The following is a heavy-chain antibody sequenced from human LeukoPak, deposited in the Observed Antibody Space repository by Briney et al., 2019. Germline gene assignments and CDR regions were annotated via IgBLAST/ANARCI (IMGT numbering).Heavy chain of an antibody. CDR3: ARDGCGGSCFHYYYYYMDV. Sequence: PSETLSLTCTVSIGSISSSNYYWSWIRQPAGKGLEWIGRISTIGITNYNPSLNSRVTISIDTSKHQFSLKLSSVTAADTVVYYCARDGCGGSCFHYYYYYMDVWGKGTTVTISS. V-gene: IGHV4-61*02. J-gene: IGHJ6*03. CDR1: IGSISSSNYY. D-gene: IGHD2-15*01. CDR2: ISTIGIT.